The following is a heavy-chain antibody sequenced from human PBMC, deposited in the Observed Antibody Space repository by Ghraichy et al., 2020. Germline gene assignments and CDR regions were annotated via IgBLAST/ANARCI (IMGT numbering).Heavy chain of an antibody. Sequence: ASVKVSCKASGYTFTSYGISWVRQAPGQGLEWMGWISAYNGNTNYAQKLQGRVTMTTDTSTSTAYMELRSLRSDDTAVYYCARAKWELLPLDYWGQEPWSPSPQ. CDR2: ISAYNGNT. V-gene: IGHV1-18*01. CDR3: ARAKWELLPLDY. J-gene: IGHJ4*01. CDR1: GYTFTSYG. D-gene: IGHD1-26*01.